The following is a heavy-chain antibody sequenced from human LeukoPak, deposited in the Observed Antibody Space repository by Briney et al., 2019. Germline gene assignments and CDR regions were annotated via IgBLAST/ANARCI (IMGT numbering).Heavy chain of an antibody. CDR2: INHSGST. CDR3: TRDTGTTGEVKFDP. Sequence: SETLSLTCAVYGGSLSGYYWSWIRQPPGKGLEWIGEINHSGSTNYNPSLKSRVTMSVDTSKSQFSLNLMSVTAADTAVYYCTRDTGTTGEVKFDPWGQGTLVTVSS. D-gene: IGHD4-17*01. CDR1: GGSLSGYY. V-gene: IGHV4-34*01. J-gene: IGHJ5*02.